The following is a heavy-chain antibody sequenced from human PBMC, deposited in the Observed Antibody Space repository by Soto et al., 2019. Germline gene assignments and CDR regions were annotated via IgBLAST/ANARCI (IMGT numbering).Heavy chain of an antibody. Sequence: QVQLVQSGAEVKKPGASVKVSCKASGYTFTSYDINWVRQATGQGLEWMGWMNPNRGNTGYAQKFQGRVTMTRNTSISTAYMGLSSLRSEDTAVYYCAREYYDYIWGSYRPFDYWGQGTLVTVSS. CDR2: MNPNRGNT. CDR1: GYTFTSYD. D-gene: IGHD3-16*02. V-gene: IGHV1-8*01. CDR3: AREYYDYIWGSYRPFDY. J-gene: IGHJ4*02.